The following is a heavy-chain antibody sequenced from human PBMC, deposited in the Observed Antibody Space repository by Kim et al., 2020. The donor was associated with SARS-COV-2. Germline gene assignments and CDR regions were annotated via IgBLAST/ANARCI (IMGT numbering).Heavy chain of an antibody. V-gene: IGHV3-23*03. D-gene: IGHD1-26*01. Sequence: DSVKGRFTISRNNSKNTLYLQMNSLRAEDTAAYFCAKGGFSGTYWGVFDSWGQGTLVTVSS. J-gene: IGHJ4*02. CDR3: AKGGFSGTYWGVFDS.